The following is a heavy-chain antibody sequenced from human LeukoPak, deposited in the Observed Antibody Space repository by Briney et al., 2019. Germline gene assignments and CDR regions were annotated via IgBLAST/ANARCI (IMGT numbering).Heavy chain of an antibody. CDR3: AREYSGSRSFDC. V-gene: IGHV1-2*02. CDR2: INANRGGS. J-gene: IGHJ4*02. Sequence: TSVTVSCKAPEYTFTGYYVHWVREAPGQGLEYMGWINANRGGSKYVQKFQGRVIMTRDTSITTAYMEVTSLRSDDTAVYYCAREYSGSRSFDCWGQGTLVTLPS. D-gene: IGHD3-10*01. CDR1: EYTFTGYY.